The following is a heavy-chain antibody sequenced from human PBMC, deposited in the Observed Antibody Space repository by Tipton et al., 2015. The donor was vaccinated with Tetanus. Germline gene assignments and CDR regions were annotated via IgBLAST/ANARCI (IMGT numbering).Heavy chain of an antibody. J-gene: IGHJ4*02. V-gene: IGHV3-23*01. CDR2: ISGSGDTT. Sequence: SLRLSCAASGFTFSAYAMTWVRQAPGKGLEWVSLISGSGDTTYYPDSVQGRFTISRDYSKNTLHLQMSSLRADDTAVYYCGARPAGGIAAPFDDWGQGTLVTVSS. CDR3: GARPAGGIAAPFDD. D-gene: IGHD2-15*01. CDR1: GFTFSAYA.